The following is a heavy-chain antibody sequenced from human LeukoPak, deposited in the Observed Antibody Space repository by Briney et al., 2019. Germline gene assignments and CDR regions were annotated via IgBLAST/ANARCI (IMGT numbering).Heavy chain of an antibody. J-gene: IGHJ6*03. D-gene: IGHD6-13*01. V-gene: IGHV3-11*01. CDR2: ISSSGSTI. CDR1: GFTFSDYY. CDR3: ARVHSSSWRYYYYYMDV. Sequence: GGSLRLSCAASGFTFSDYYTSWIRQAPGKGLEWVSYISSSGSTIYYADSVKGRFTISRDNAKNSLYLQMNSPRAEDTAVYYCARVHSSSWRYYYYYMDVWGKGTTVTVSS.